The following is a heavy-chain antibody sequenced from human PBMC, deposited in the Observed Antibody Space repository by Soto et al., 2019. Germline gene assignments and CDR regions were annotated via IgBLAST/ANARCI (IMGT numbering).Heavy chain of an antibody. CDR3: ARDRGSSALDY. J-gene: IGHJ4*02. CDR2: ISADNGNT. V-gene: IGHV1-18*01. D-gene: IGHD1-26*01. Sequence: QVQLVQSGAEVKKPGASVKVSCKASGYTFTSYGISWVRQAPGQGLEWMGWISADNGNTNYAQKPPGRXTXPXXTSTSPAYMELRSLRSADPAVYYFARDRGSSALDYWGQGPLVTVSS. CDR1: GYTFTSYG.